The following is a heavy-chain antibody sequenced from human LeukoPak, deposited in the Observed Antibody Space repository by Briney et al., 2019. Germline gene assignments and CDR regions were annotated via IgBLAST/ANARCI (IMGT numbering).Heavy chain of an antibody. D-gene: IGHD2-15*01. CDR2: IRYDGSNK. CDR3: AKGGSEVAAQDIDY. CDR1: GFTFSSYG. V-gene: IGHV3-30*02. Sequence: PGGSLRLSCAASGFTFSSYGMHWVRQAPGKGLEWVAFIRYDGSNKYYADSVKGRFTISRDNSKNTLYLQMNGLRAEDTAVYYCAKGGSEVAAQDIDYWGQGTLVTVSS. J-gene: IGHJ4*02.